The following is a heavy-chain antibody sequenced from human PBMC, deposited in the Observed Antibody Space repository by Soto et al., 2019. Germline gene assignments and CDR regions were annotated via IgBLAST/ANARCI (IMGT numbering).Heavy chain of an antibody. V-gene: IGHV3-7*01. J-gene: IGHJ4*02. CDR3: ARVSGEKYQVLFYRFDY. CDR1: GFTFSSYW. CDR2: IKEDGSEK. D-gene: IGHD2-2*01. Sequence: GGSLRLSCAASGFTFSSYWMSWVRQAPGKGLEWVANIKEDGSEKYYVDSVKGRFAISRDNAKNSLYLQMNSLRDEDTAVYYCARVSGEKYQVLFYRFDYWGQGTLVTVS.